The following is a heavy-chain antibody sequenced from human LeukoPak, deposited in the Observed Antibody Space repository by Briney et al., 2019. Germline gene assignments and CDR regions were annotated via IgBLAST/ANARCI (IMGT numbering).Heavy chain of an antibody. J-gene: IGHJ4*02. V-gene: IGHV1-69*05. Sequence: ASVKVSCKASGYTFTGYYMHWVRQAPGQGLEWMGRINPIFGTANYAQKFQGRVTITTDESTSTAYMELSSLRSEDTAVYYCAAAVYYYDSSGYYGGFDYWGQGTLVTVSS. D-gene: IGHD3-22*01. CDR2: INPIFGTA. CDR3: AAAVYYYDSSGYYGGFDY. CDR1: GYTFTGYY.